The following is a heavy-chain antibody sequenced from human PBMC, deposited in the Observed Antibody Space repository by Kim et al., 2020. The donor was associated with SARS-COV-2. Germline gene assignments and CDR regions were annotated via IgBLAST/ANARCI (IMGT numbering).Heavy chain of an antibody. CDR1: GGSFSGYY. Sequence: SETLSLTCAVYGGSFSGYYWSWIRQPPGKGLEWIGEINHSGSTNYNPSLKSRVTISVDTSKNQFSLKLSSVTAADTAVYYCARGLSRITMVRPGGAYYYGMDVWGQGTTVTVSS. V-gene: IGHV4-34*01. J-gene: IGHJ6*02. CDR3: ARGLSRITMVRPGGAYYYGMDV. CDR2: INHSGST. D-gene: IGHD3-10*01.